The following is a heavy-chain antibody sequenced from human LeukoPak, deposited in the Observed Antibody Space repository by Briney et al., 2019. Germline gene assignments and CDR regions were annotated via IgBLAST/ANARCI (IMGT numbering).Heavy chain of an antibody. CDR2: ISSSSSYI. V-gene: IGHV3-21*01. D-gene: IGHD5-18*01. J-gene: IGHJ4*02. Sequence: EGSLRLSCAASGFTFSSYSMNWVRQAPGKGLEWVSSISSSSSYIYYADSVKGRFTISRDNAKNSLYLQMNSLRAEDTAVYYCARTDTAMVAMYYFDYWGQGTLVTVSS. CDR3: ARTDTAMVAMYYFDY. CDR1: GFTFSSYS.